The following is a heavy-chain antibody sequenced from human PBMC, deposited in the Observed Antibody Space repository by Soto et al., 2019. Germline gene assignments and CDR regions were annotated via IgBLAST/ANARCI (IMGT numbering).Heavy chain of an antibody. J-gene: IGHJ4*02. CDR3: ARGWGYDSTDYYYAY. V-gene: IGHV1-69*01. D-gene: IGHD3-22*01. Sequence: QVQLVQSGAEVRKPGSSVRVSCKASGGSFNRHTSSWVRQAPGQGLECMGGIIPIFGTANHAQKFQGRVTIIADESTRTVYMELSSLRSDDTAIYYCARGWGYDSTDYYYAYWGQGTLVIVSS. CDR1: GGSFNRHT. CDR2: IIPIFGTA.